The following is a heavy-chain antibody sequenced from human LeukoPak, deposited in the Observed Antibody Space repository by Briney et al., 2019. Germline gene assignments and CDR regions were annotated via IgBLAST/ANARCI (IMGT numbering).Heavy chain of an antibody. CDR2: ISAYNGNT. J-gene: IGHJ4*02. Sequence: GASVTVSCTASGYTFTSYGISWVRQAPGQGLEWMGWISAYNGNTNYAQKLQGRVTMTTDTSTSTAYMELRSLRSDDTAVYYCARGRGYSGQADLDYWGQGTLVTVSS. D-gene: IGHD5-12*01. CDR3: ARGRGYSGQADLDY. CDR1: GYTFTSYG. V-gene: IGHV1-18*01.